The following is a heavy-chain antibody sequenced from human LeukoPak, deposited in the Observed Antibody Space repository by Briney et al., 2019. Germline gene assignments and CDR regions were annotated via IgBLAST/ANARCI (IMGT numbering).Heavy chain of an antibody. J-gene: IGHJ5*02. V-gene: IGHV4-31*03. CDR3: ARDVSSMFSNWFDP. D-gene: IGHD6-6*01. Sequence: PSETLSLTCSVSGDSISSRSYYWTWIRQHPEKGLEWIGYIWNSGSTNYNPALKSRVTISVDTSKNHFSLKLTSVTAADTAIYYCARDVSSMFSNWFDPWGQGVLVIVSS. CDR1: GDSISSRSYY. CDR2: IWNSGST.